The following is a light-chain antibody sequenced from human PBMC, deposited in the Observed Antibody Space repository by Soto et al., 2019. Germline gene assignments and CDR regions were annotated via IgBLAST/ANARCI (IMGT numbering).Light chain of an antibody. CDR2: DVS. CDR3: SSYTSSSPYVV. CDR1: SSDVGGYNY. Sequence: QSALTQPASVSGSPGQSITISCTGTSSDVGGYNYVSWYQQHPGKAPKLMIYDVSNRPSGVSNRFSGSKSGNTASLTISGLQVEAEADYYCSSYTSSSPYVVFGGGTKLTVL. V-gene: IGLV2-14*01. J-gene: IGLJ2*01.